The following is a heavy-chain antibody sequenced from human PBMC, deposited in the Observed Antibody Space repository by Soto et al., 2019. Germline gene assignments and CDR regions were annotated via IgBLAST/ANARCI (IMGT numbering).Heavy chain of an antibody. CDR3: ATRTVTGDGLGAFDI. CDR2: IYYSGST. D-gene: IGHD7-27*01. Sequence: SETLSLTCTVSGGSISSYYWSWIRQPPGKGLEWIGYIYYSGSTNYNPSLKSRVTISVDTSKNQFSLKLSSVTAADTAVYYCATRTVTGDGLGAFDIWGQGTMVTVSS. CDR1: GGSISSYY. J-gene: IGHJ3*02. V-gene: IGHV4-59*08.